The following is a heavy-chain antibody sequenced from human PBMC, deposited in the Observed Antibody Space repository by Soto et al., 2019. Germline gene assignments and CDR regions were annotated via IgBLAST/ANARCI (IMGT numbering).Heavy chain of an antibody. Sequence: EVQLVESGGGLVQPGGSLRLSCAASGFTFSNYWMHWVRQAPGKGPVWVSRINTDGSTTNYADSVKGRFTISRDNTKNTLYLQTDSRGAEDTAVYYGAGDLWGYASHWGQGTLVTVSS. CDR3: AGDLWGYASH. D-gene: IGHD3-16*01. CDR1: GFTFSNYW. V-gene: IGHV3-74*01. CDR2: INTDGSTT. J-gene: IGHJ4*02.